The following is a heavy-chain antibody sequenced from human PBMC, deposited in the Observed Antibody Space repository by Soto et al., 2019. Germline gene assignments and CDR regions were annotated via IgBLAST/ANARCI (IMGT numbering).Heavy chain of an antibody. CDR3: ATLQLGREEVFDS. J-gene: IGHJ4*02. Sequence: EVQLVESGGGLVQPGRSLRLSCAASGFTFDNYAMHWVRQAPGKGLEWVSGISWNSNTIAYADSVKGRFTISRDNAKNSLYLQMNSLRAEDTAVYYCATLQLGREEVFDSWGQGTLVTVSS. D-gene: IGHD1-1*01. V-gene: IGHV3-9*01. CDR1: GFTFDNYA. CDR2: ISWNSNTI.